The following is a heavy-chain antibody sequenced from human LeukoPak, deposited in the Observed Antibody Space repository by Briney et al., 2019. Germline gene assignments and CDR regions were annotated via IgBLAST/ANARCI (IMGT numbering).Heavy chain of an antibody. CDR2: ISSSRI. V-gene: IGHV3-21*01. D-gene: IGHD3-22*01. CDR3: VRDSSGSHFDY. J-gene: IGHJ4*02. Sequence: GGSLRLSCAASGFTFSSYWVYWVRQAPGKGLEWVSSISSSRIYYADSLKGRFTISRDNAKNSLFLQMNSLRGDDTAVYYCVRDSSGSHFDYWGQGTLVTVSS. CDR1: GFTFSSYW.